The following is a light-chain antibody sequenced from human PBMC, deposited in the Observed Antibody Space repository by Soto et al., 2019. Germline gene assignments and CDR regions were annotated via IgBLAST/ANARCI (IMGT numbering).Light chain of an antibody. CDR3: NSYTSSGTLWV. Sequence: QSALTQPASVSGSPGQSITISCTGTSSDVGGYNYVSWYQQHPGKAPKLMIYEVSNRPSGVSNRFSGSKSGNTASLTISGLQAEDEADYYCNSYTSSGTLWVFGGGTQLTVL. CDR1: SSDVGGYNY. J-gene: IGLJ3*02. V-gene: IGLV2-14*01. CDR2: EVS.